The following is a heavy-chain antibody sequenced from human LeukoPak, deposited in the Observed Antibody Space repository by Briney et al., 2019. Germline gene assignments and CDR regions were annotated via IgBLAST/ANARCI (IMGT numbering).Heavy chain of an antibody. CDR3: TRAVGTPRYFYYYMDV. D-gene: IGHD7-27*01. V-gene: IGHV3-53*01. J-gene: IGHJ6*03. CDR2: IYTGGTP. CDR1: DFTVSSNY. Sequence: PGGSLRLSCAASDFTVSSNYMAWVRRAPGKGLEWVSVIYTGGTPYYADSVRGRFIISRDISKNMVYLQINSLRVEDTAVYYCTRAVGTPRYFYYYMDVWGKGTTVIVSS.